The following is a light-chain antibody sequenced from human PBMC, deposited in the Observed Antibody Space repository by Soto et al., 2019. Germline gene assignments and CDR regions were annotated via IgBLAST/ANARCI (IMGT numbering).Light chain of an antibody. V-gene: IGKV3-15*01. CDR2: GAS. J-gene: IGKJ4*01. CDR1: QSVSSN. CDR3: QQHNNWPPWT. Sequence: EIVMTQSPATLSVSPGERATLSCRASQSVSSNLAWYQQKPGQAPRLLIYGASTRATGIPARFSGSGSGTEFTLTISSLQSEDFAVYYCQQHNNWPPWTFGGGTKVEIK.